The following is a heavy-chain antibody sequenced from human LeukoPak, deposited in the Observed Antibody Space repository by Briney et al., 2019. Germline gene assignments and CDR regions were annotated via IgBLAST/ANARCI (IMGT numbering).Heavy chain of an antibody. D-gene: IGHD2-15*01. Sequence: GGSLRLSCAASEFTFSRYGMHWVRQAPGKGLEWVAFIRYDGSNKYYADSVKGRFTISRDNSKNTLYLQMESLRADDTAVYYCAKIDYCSGGGCYSKWFDYWGQGTLVTVSS. J-gene: IGHJ4*02. CDR2: IRYDGSNK. V-gene: IGHV3-30*02. CDR3: AKIDYCSGGGCYSKWFDY. CDR1: EFTFSRYG.